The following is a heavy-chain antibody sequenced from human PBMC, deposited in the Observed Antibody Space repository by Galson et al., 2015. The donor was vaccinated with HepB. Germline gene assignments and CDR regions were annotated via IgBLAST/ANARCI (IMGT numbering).Heavy chain of an antibody. V-gene: IGHV4-39*07. Sequence: ETLSLTCTVSGGSISSSGYYWSWIRQPPGKGLEWFGEINHSGSTNYNPSLKSRVTISVDTSKNQFSLKLSSVTAADTAVYYCARGLSGSQYKWNYSRAGSRKYCSGGSCYVYFDNWGQGTLVTVSS. CDR1: GGSISSSGYY. J-gene: IGHJ4*02. CDR3: ARGLSGSQYKWNYSRAGSRKYCSGGSCYVYFDN. CDR2: INHSGST. D-gene: IGHD2-15*01.